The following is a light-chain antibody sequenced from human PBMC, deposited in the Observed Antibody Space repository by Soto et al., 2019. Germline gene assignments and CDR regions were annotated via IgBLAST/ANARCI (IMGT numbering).Light chain of an antibody. CDR1: SSDIGGYNY. Sequence: QSALTQPAPVSASPGQSIAISCTGTSSDIGGYNYVSWYQQHPGKAPKLMIYEVSNRPSGVSDRFSGSKSGDTASLTISGLQPEDEADYYCTSYTSSSALVFGTGTKVTVL. V-gene: IGLV2-14*01. CDR3: TSYTSSSALV. J-gene: IGLJ1*01. CDR2: EVS.